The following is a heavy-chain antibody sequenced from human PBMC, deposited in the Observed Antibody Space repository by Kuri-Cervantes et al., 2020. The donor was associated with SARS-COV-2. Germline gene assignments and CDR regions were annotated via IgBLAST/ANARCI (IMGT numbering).Heavy chain of an antibody. CDR3: GRLGDTKGSHYYGVDV. CDR2: IHYSGST. D-gene: IGHD1-26*01. Sequence: GSLRLSCTVSGGSISSSSYYWGWIRQPPGKGLEWIGNIHYSGSTNYNNSLDSRVTISVDTSKNQLSLRLSSVTAADTAVYYCGRLGDTKGSHYYGVDVWGQGTTVTVSS. V-gene: IGHV4-39*07. CDR1: GGSISSSSYY. J-gene: IGHJ6*02.